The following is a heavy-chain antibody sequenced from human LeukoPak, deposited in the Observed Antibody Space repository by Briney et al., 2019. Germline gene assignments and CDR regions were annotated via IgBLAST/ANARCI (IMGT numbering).Heavy chain of an antibody. Sequence: GGSLRLSCAASGFTFDNYWMSWVRQAPGKGLEWVANIRQDGGARNYMASVKGRFTISRDNAKNSLYLQLNSLRAEDTALYYCARVDYVDEGWGYWGQGTLVTVSS. J-gene: IGHJ4*02. V-gene: IGHV3-7*01. CDR2: IRQDGGAR. CDR1: GFTFDNYW. CDR3: ARVDYVDEGWGY. D-gene: IGHD3-16*01.